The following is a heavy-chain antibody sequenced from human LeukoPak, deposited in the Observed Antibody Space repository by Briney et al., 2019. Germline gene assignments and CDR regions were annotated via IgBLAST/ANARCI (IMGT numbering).Heavy chain of an antibody. Sequence: GATVKASCKASGYTFTSYYMHWVRQAPGQGLEWMGIINPSGGSTSYAQKLQGRVTMTRDMSTSTVYMELSSLRSEDTAVFYCAREGSSHSFDNWGQGTLVTVSS. D-gene: IGHD6-6*01. CDR1: GYTFTSYY. CDR3: AREGSSHSFDN. CDR2: INPSGGST. J-gene: IGHJ4*02. V-gene: IGHV1-46*01.